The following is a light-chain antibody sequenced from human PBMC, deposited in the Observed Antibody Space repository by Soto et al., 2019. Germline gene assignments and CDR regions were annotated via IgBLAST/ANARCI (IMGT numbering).Light chain of an antibody. Sequence: DIQMTQSPSSLSASVGDRITITCRASENIARHLNWYQQKPGKAPNLLIYAASNLQNGVPLRFRGGGSVTYFTLTISNLQPEDFATYYCQQSYSTLSITFGQGTRLEIK. V-gene: IGKV1-39*01. CDR1: ENIARH. J-gene: IGKJ5*01. CDR2: AAS. CDR3: QQSYSTLSIT.